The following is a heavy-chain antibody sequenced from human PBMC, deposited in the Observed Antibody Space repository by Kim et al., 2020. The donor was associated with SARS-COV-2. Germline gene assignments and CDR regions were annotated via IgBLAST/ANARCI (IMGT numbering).Heavy chain of an antibody. CDR3: AKDAFFFMDV. Sequence: GGSLRLSCAASGFTFSSRWMDWVRQVPGKGLLCVARISGDGTKTTYADSVKGQFTISRDNAKNTLYLQMNGLRAEDTAIYFCAKDAFFFMDVWGQGTTVTVSS. J-gene: IGHJ6*02. CDR1: GFTFSSRW. CDR2: ISGDGTKT. D-gene: IGHD3-3*02. V-gene: IGHV3-74*01.